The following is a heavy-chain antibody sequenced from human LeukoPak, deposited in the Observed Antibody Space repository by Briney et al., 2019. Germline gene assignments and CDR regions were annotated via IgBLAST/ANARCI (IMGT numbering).Heavy chain of an antibody. J-gene: IGHJ6*02. V-gene: IGHV3-21*01. CDR3: ARDQSRITIFGVVIKRYYYYGMDV. CDR2: ISSSSSYI. CDR1: GFTFSSYG. D-gene: IGHD3-3*01. Sequence: GGSLRLSCAASGFTFSSYGMHWVRQAPGKGLEWVSSISSSSSYIYYADSVKGRFTISRDNSKNTLYLQMNSLRAEDTAVYYCARDQSRITIFGVVIKRYYYYGMDVWGQGTTVTVSS.